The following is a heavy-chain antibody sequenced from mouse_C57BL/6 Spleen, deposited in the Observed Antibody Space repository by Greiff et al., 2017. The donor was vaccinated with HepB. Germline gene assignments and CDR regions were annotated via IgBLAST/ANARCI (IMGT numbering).Heavy chain of an antibody. V-gene: IGHV5-9*01. J-gene: IGHJ2*01. Sequence: EVKLLESGGGLVKPGGSLKLSCAASGVTFSSYTMSWVRQTPEKRLEWVATISGGGGNTYYPDSVKGRFTISRDNAKNTLYLQMSSLRSEDTALYYCARHGVVTTNFDYWGQGTTLTVSS. CDR1: GVTFSSYT. CDR3: ARHGVVTTNFDY. D-gene: IGHD2-2*01. CDR2: ISGGGGNT.